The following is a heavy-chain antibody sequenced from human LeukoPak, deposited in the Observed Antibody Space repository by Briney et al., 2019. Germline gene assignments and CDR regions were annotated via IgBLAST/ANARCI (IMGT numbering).Heavy chain of an antibody. CDR1: GFTFSSYG. D-gene: IGHD6-13*01. CDR3: ARDTGIAAAGTADY. J-gene: IGHJ4*02. V-gene: IGHV3-33*01. Sequence: PGRSLRLSCAASGFTFSSYGMHWVRQAPGKGLECVAVIWYDGSNKYYADSVKGRFTISRDNSKNTLYLQMNSLRAEDTAVYYCARDTGIAAAGTADYWGQGTLVTVSS. CDR2: IWYDGSNK.